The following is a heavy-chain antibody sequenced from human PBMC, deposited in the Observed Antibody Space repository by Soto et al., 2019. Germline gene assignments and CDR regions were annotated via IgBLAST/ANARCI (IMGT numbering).Heavy chain of an antibody. CDR1: GFTFSSYG. V-gene: IGHV3-30*18. Sequence: GGSLRLSCAASGFTFSSYGMHWVRQAPGKGLEWVALILYDGSNKYYADSVKGRFTISRDNSKNTLYLQMNSLRAEDTAVYYCAKGRAAAAGTLDYWGQGTLVTVSS. D-gene: IGHD6-13*01. J-gene: IGHJ4*02. CDR3: AKGRAAAAGTLDY. CDR2: ILYDGSNK.